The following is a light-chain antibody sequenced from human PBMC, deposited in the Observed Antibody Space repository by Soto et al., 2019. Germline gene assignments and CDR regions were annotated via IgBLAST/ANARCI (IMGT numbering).Light chain of an antibody. CDR2: WAS. V-gene: IGKV4-1*01. J-gene: IGKJ4*01. Sequence: DIVMTQSPDSLAVSLGERATLNCKSSQSVLYSLNNRNHLAWYQKKPGQPPRLLVYWASTRESGVPDRFSGRGSGTDFSLTISSLQAEDVAVYYCQQYYRSPLSFGGGTRVEIK. CDR1: QSVLYSLNNRNH. CDR3: QQYYRSPLS.